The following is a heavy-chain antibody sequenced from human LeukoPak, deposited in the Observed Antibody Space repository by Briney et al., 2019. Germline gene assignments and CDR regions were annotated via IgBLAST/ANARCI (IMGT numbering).Heavy chain of an antibody. CDR3: ARDGVVSCRGRSCFGAGLAFDI. Sequence: ASVKVSCKASGYTFTGYYMHWVRQAPGQGLEWMGWINPNSGGTNYAQKFQGRVTMTRDTSISTAYMELSRLRSDDTAVYYCARDGVVSCRGRSCFGAGLAFDIWGQGTMVTVSS. V-gene: IGHV1-2*02. D-gene: IGHD2-15*01. J-gene: IGHJ3*02. CDR1: GYTFTGYY. CDR2: INPNSGGT.